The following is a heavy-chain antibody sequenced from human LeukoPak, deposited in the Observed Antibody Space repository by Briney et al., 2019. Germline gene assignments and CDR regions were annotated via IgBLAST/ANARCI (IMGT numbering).Heavy chain of an antibody. D-gene: IGHD5-18*01. CDR3: VRDGYSYGFMLAFDI. V-gene: IGHV3-74*01. J-gene: IGHJ3*02. CDR1: GFTFSGYW. CDR2: INSDGSST. Sequence: QPGGSLRLSCAASGFTFSGYWMHWVRQAPGKRLVWVSRINSDGSSTSYADSVKGRFTISRDSAKNTLYLQMNSLRAEDTAVYYCVRDGYSYGFMLAFDIWGLGTRVTVSS.